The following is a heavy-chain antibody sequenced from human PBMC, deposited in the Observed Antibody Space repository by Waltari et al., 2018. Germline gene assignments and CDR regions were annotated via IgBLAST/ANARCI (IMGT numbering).Heavy chain of an antibody. CDR3: ARRYCSSTSCTVDY. V-gene: IGHV3-48*03. CDR2: ISSRGSTV. D-gene: IGHD2-2*01. J-gene: IGHJ4*02. CDR1: GFTFSSYE. Sequence: EVQLVESGGGLVQPGGSLRLSCAASGFTFSSYEMNWVRPAPGKGLEWVSYISSRGSTVYYADSVKGRFTISRDNAKNSLYLQMKSLRAEDTAVYYCARRYCSSTSCTVDYWGQGTLVTVSS.